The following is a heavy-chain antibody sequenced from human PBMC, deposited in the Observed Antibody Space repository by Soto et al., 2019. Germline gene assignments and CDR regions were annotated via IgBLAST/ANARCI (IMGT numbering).Heavy chain of an antibody. J-gene: IGHJ3*02. V-gene: IGHV3-23*01. CDR3: AKVVSSSSSRAFDI. D-gene: IGHD6-6*01. CDR1: GFTFSSYA. CDR2: ISGSGGST. Sequence: VGSLRLSCAASGFTFSSYATSWVRQAPGKGLEWVSAISGSGGSTYYADSVKGRFTISRDNSKNTLYLQMNSLRAEDTAVYYCAKVVSSSSSRAFDIWGQGTMVTVSS.